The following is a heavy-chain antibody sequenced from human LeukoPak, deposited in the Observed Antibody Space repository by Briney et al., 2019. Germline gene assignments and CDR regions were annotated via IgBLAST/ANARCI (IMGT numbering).Heavy chain of an antibody. V-gene: IGHV4-34*08. D-gene: IGHD3-16*02. Sequence: GSLRLSCAASGFTFSSFGMSWVRQPPGKGLEWIGEINHSGSTNYNPSLKSRVTISLDTSKNQFSLKLSSVTAADTAVYYCAVGRSFWGQGTLVTVSS. CDR3: AVGRSF. CDR2: INHSGST. CDR1: GFTFSSFG. J-gene: IGHJ4*02.